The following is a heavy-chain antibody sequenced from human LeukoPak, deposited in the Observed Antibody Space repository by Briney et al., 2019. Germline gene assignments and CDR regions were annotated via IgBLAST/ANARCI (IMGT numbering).Heavy chain of an antibody. V-gene: IGHV4-4*02. CDR3: ARAIEVGAMTPFDY. CDR1: GGSISSSNW. CDR2: IYYSGST. J-gene: IGHJ4*02. Sequence: SGTLSLTCAVSGGSISSSNWWSWVRQPPGKGLEWIGSIYYSGSTYYNPSLKSRVTISVDTSKNQFSLKLSSVTAADTAVYYCARAIEVGAMTPFDYWGQGTLVTVSS. D-gene: IGHD1-26*01.